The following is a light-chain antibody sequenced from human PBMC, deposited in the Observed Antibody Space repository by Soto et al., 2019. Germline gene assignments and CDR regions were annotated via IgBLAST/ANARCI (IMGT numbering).Light chain of an antibody. CDR2: YKSDSDK. CDR1: SGINVGTYR. J-gene: IGLJ3*02. CDR3: MIWHSSAWV. Sequence: QLVLTQPSSLSASPGASARLTCTLRSGINVGTYRIYWYQQKPGSPPRYLLRYKSDSDKQQGSGVPSRFSGSKDASANAGILLISGLQSEDEADYYCMIWHSSAWVFGGGTKLTVL. V-gene: IGLV5-45*03.